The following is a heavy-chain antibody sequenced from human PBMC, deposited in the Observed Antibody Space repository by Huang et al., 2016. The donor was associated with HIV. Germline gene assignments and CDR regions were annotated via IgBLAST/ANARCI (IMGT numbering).Heavy chain of an antibody. J-gene: IGHJ6*03. V-gene: IGHV4-39*01. CDR1: GGSISGSRYY. Sequence: QLQLQESGPGPVKPSATLSLTCSVSGGSISGSRYYWGWIRQPPGKGLEGSVSIYYSGDSHYSPSLKSRVTISVDTSKNQFSLKLSSVSAADTAVYYCARGQSGPSQWLASLGNYYYYMDVWGKGTTVTVSS. CDR3: ARGQSGPSQWLASLGNYYYYMDV. D-gene: IGHD6-19*01. CDR2: IYYSGDS.